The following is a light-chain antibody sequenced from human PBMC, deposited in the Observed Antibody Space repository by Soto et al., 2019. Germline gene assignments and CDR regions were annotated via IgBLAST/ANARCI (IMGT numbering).Light chain of an antibody. J-gene: IGKJ1*01. CDR1: QSINGW. Sequence: DIQMTQSPSTLSASVGDRVTVTCRASQSINGWLAWYQQKPGKAPKLLIYDASSLHSGVPSRFTGSGFGTEFTLTISSLQAEDVAVYYCQQYYSTPQTFGQGTKVDIK. CDR3: QQYYSTPQT. CDR2: DAS. V-gene: IGKV1-5*01.